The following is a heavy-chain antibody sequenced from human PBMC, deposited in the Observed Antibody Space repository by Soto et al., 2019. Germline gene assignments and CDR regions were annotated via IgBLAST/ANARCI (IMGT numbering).Heavy chain of an antibody. CDR2: INPSGGST. Sequence: QVQLVQSGAEVKKPGASVKVSCKASGYTFTSYYMHWVRQAPGQGLEWMGIINPSGGSTTYAQKFQGRVTMTRDTSTSTVYMALSSLRSEDTAVYYCARGDIVAIFGMDVWGQGTTVTVSS. CDR1: GYTFTSYY. D-gene: IGHD5-12*01. J-gene: IGHJ6*02. CDR3: ARGDIVAIFGMDV. V-gene: IGHV1-46*01.